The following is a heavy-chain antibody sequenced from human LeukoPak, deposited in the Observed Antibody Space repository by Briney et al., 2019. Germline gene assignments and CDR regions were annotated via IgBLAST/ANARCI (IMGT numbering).Heavy chain of an antibody. CDR1: GYTLTSYG. V-gene: IGHV1-18*01. Sequence: ASVKVSCKASGYTLTSYGISWVRQAPGQGLEWMGWISAYNGNTNYAQKLQGRVTMTTDTSTSTAYMELRSLRSDDTAVYYCARDNDSRDPPHFDYWGQGTLVTVSS. CDR2: ISAYNGNT. CDR3: ARDNDSRDPPHFDY. J-gene: IGHJ4*02. D-gene: IGHD3-16*01.